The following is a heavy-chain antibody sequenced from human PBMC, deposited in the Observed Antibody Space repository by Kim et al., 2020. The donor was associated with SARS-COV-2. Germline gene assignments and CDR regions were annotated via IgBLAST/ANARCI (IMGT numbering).Heavy chain of an antibody. CDR3: VSSPGP. CDR1: GFNFSDHW. V-gene: IGHV3-74*01. J-gene: IGHJ5*01. CDR2: IRGDGSTT. D-gene: IGHD2-2*01. Sequence: GGSLRLSCTASGFNFSDHWMHWVHQAPGTGPVWVSCIRGDGSTTNYADSVRGRFTVSRDNARNTLYLQMNSLRVEDTAVYYCVSSPGPWGQGTLVTVSS.